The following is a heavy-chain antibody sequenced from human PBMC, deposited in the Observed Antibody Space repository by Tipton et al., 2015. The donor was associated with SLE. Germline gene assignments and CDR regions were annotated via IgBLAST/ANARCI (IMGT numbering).Heavy chain of an antibody. D-gene: IGHD5-12*01. V-gene: IGHV4-59*01. CDR2: IYYTGNI. CDR3: ALRWPDTWTTAY. CDR1: GGSISYYH. Sequence: TLSLTCTVSGGSISYYHWSWIRQSPGKGLEWIGYIYYTGNITFNPSLKSRVIISVDTSKNQFSLKLSSVTAADTAVYYCALRWPDTWTTAYWGQGTLVTVSS. J-gene: IGHJ4*02.